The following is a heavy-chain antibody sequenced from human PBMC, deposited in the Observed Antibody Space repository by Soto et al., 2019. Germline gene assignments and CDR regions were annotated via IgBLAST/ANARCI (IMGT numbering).Heavy chain of an antibody. J-gene: IGHJ6*02. CDR3: ARELLSQTSYGMDV. D-gene: IGHD3-10*01. Sequence: GGSLRLSCAASGFTFSSYGMHWVRQAPGKGLEWVAVIWYDGSNKYYADSVKGRFTISRDNSKNTLYLQMNSLRAEDTAVYYCARELLSQTSYGMDVWGQGTTVTVSS. V-gene: IGHV3-33*01. CDR1: GFTFSSYG. CDR2: IWYDGSNK.